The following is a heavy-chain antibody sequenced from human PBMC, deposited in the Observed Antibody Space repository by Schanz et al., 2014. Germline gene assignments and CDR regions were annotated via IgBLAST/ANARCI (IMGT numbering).Heavy chain of an antibody. CDR2: MNESHSTI. Sequence: VQLVESGGGLVKPGGSLRLSCAASGFTFENYALTWVRQVPGKGLEWVSAMNESHSTIYYADSVRGRFTISRDNSNKTVDLQMNSLRAEDTALYYCVRDELLWFGEVLSLDYWGQGALVTVSS. CDR3: VRDELLWFGEVLSLDY. CDR1: GFTFENYA. V-gene: IGHV3-23*04. D-gene: IGHD3-10*01. J-gene: IGHJ4*02.